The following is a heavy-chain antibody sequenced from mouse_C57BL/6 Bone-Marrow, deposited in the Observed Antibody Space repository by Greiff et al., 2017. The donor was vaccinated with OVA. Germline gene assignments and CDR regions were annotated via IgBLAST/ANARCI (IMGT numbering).Heavy chain of an antibody. D-gene: IGHD2-5*01. CDR2: IDPETGGT. Sequence: QVQLQQSGAELVRPGASVTLSCKASGYTFTDYEMHWVKQTPVHGLEWIGAIDPETGGTAYNQKLKGKAIMTADKSSSTAYMWLRSLTSEDSAVYYCTRGYSNYYAMDYWGQGTSVTVSS. CDR3: TRGYSNYYAMDY. V-gene: IGHV1-15*01. CDR1: GYTFTDYE. J-gene: IGHJ4*01.